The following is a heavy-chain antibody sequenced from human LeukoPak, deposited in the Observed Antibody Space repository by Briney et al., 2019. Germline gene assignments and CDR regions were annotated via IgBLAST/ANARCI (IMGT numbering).Heavy chain of an antibody. J-gene: IGHJ5*02. CDR3: ARGAMGLWFGELKS. D-gene: IGHD3-10*01. CDR2: IYYSGST. CDR1: GGSISSYY. Sequence: SETLSLTCTVSGGSISSYYWSWIRQPPGKGLEWIGYIYYSGSTNYNPSLKSRVTISVDTSKNQFSLKLSSVTAADTAVYYCARGAMGLWFGELKSWGQGTLVTVSS. V-gene: IGHV4-59*01.